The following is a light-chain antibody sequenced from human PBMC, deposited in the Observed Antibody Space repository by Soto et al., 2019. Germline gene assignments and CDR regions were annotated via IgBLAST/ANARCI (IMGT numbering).Light chain of an antibody. Sequence: EIVLTQSPATLSLSPGERATLSCRASQSVSSDLAWYQQKLGQAPRLLIYGASTRATGIPARFSGSGSGTEFTLTISSLQSEDFEIYYCQQYNNWPITFGQGTRLEIK. J-gene: IGKJ5*01. CDR1: QSVSSD. CDR2: GAS. V-gene: IGKV3-15*01. CDR3: QQYNNWPIT.